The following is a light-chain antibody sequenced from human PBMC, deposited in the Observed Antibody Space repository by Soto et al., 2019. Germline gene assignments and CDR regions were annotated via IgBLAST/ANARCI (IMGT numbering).Light chain of an antibody. CDR1: QSVSNNY. CDR3: QQYGSSGT. CDR2: GAS. J-gene: IGKJ1*01. V-gene: IGKV3-20*01. Sequence: EIVLTQSPGTLSLSPEERATLSCRASQSVSNNYLAWYQQKPGQAPRLLIYGASNRATGIPSRFSGSGSGTDFTLTISRLEPEDFAVYYCQQYGSSGTFGQGTKVDIK.